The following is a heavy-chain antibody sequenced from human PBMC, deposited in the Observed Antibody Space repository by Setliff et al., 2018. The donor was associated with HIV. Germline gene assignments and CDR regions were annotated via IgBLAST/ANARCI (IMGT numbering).Heavy chain of an antibody. CDR3: ARDRLTAGKYCSDSRCDDAFDI. V-gene: IGHV1-18*01. Sequence: ASVKVSCKASGYTFTSYGISWVRQAPGQGLEWMGWISAYNGNTNSAQKLQGRVTMTTDTSTSTAYMELRSLRSEDTAVYYCARDRLTAGKYCSDSRCDDAFDIWGQGTMVTVSS. J-gene: IGHJ3*02. CDR2: ISAYNGNT. D-gene: IGHD2-15*01. CDR1: GYTFTSYG.